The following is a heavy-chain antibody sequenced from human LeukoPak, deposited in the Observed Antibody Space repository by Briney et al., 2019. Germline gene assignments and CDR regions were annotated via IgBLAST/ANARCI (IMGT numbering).Heavy chain of an antibody. CDR3: ARGRSGWDFDY. V-gene: IGHV3-33*08. D-gene: IGHD3-22*01. Sequence: GGSLRLSCAASGFTFSTYWMHWVRQAPGKGLEWVAVVWYDGSDEYFADSVKGRFAISRDKSKNTLFLQMDSLRAEDTAVYYCARGRSGWDFDYWGQGTLVIVSS. CDR1: GFTFSTYW. J-gene: IGHJ4*02. CDR2: VWYDGSDE.